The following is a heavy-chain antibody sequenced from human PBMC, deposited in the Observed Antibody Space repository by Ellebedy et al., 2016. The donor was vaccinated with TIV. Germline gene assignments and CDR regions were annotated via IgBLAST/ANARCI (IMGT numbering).Heavy chain of an antibody. CDR2: VYYSGSA. CDR3: ARDTTDYYYGSGSYYKWFDP. V-gene: IGHV4-59*01. D-gene: IGHD3-10*01. J-gene: IGHJ5*02. Sequence: MPSETLSLTCTVSGGSIGAYYWSWIRQPPGKGLEWIGYVYYSGSANYSPSLKIRVTISVDTSKNQFSLKLSSVTAADTAVYYCARDTTDYYYGSGSYYKWFDPWGQGTLVTVSS. CDR1: GGSIGAYY.